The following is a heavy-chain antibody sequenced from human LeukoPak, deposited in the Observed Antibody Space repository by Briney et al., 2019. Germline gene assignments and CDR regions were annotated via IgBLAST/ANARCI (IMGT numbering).Heavy chain of an antibody. CDR1: GFTFSNYW. CDR3: ARDFYYMDV. Sequence: GGSLRLSCEASGFTFSNYWMSWVRQAPGKGLEWVANIKQDGSEKYYVDSVKGRFTISRDNAKNSLYLQMNSLRAEDTAVYYCARDFYYMDVWGKGTTVTVSS. CDR2: IKQDGSEK. J-gene: IGHJ6*03. V-gene: IGHV3-7*01.